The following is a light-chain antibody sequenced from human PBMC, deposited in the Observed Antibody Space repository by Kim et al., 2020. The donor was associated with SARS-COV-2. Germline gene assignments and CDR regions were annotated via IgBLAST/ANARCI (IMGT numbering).Light chain of an antibody. V-gene: IGKV3-15*01. J-gene: IGKJ1*01. CDR3: QQYSNWPRT. Sequence: VSPGERATPSCRASQSVSSNLAWYQQKPGQAPRLLIYGASTRATGFPARFSGSGSGTEFTLTISSLQSEDFAVYYCQQYSNWPRTFGQGTKVDIK. CDR1: QSVSSN. CDR2: GAS.